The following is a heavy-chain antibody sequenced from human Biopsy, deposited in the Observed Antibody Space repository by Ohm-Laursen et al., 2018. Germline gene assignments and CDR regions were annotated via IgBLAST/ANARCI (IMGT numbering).Heavy chain of an antibody. Sequence: GSLRLSCTASGFTVYNNYMTWVCQAPGKGLEWVSLIYSGGDTRYADSAKGRFTISRDSSKNNLYLQMNSLRVEDTAVYYCAGGPSGVATIGRGQGTLFTVSS. CDR2: IYSGGDT. J-gene: IGHJ4*02. CDR3: AGGPSGVATIG. V-gene: IGHV3-66*01. D-gene: IGHD5-24*01. CDR1: GFTVYNNY.